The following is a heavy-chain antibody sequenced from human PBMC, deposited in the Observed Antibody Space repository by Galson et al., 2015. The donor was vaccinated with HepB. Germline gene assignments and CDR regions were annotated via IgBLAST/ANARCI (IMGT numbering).Heavy chain of an antibody. D-gene: IGHD6-13*01. CDR1: GGSVSGYY. CDR2: IYSDGCT. CDR3: ARGVGSSSQAV. Sequence: QVQLQESGPGLVQPSETLSLTCTVSGGSVSGYYWTWIRQPPGKGLEYIGYIYSDGCTNYNPSLKSRVTISLDTSKNQFSLKLNSVTAADTAVYYCARGVGSSSQAVWGQGTLVTVSS. V-gene: IGHV4-59*02. J-gene: IGHJ4*02.